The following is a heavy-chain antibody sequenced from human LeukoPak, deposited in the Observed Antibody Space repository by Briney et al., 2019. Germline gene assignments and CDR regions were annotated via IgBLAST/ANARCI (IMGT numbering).Heavy chain of an antibody. CDR2: IYYSGST. Sequence: SETLSLTCIVSGGSISSGDYYWSWIRQPPGTGLEWIGYIYYSGSTYYNPSLKSRVTISVDTSKNQFSLKLSSVTAADTAVYYCARSSGYGAASDYWGQGTLVTVSS. D-gene: IGHD3-22*01. CDR3: ARSSGYGAASDY. V-gene: IGHV4-30-4*01. J-gene: IGHJ4*02. CDR1: GGSISSGDYY.